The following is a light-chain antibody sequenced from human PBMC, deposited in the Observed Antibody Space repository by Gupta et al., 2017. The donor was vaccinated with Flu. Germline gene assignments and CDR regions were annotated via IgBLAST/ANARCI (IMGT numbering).Light chain of an antibody. CDR2: SAS. CDR1: RSVLSTSNNKNF. CDR3: QQYYSTNT. J-gene: IGKJ5*01. V-gene: IGKV4-1*01. Sequence: VSLGERATLNCKSNRSVLSTSNNKNFLDWLQHKGGQPPRLLIHSASTREVGVPYRFSGGGSGTDFTLTSNSRQTEDVAIYYWQQYYSTNTFGQGTRLEMK.